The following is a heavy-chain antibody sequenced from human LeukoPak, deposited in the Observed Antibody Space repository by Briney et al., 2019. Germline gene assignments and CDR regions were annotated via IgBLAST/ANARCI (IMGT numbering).Heavy chain of an antibody. Sequence: QPGGSLRLSCAASGFTFSRYWMHWVRQAPGKGLVWVSRINSDGSSTAYADSVKGRFTISRDNAKNTLYLQMNSLRAEDTAVYYCASDTVDTALGIDYWGQGTLVTVSS. D-gene: IGHD5-18*01. CDR2: INSDGSST. CDR1: GFTFSRYW. J-gene: IGHJ4*02. CDR3: ASDTVDTALGIDY. V-gene: IGHV3-74*01.